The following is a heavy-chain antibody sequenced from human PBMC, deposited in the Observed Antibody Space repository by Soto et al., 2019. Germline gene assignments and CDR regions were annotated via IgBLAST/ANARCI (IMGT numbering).Heavy chain of an antibody. D-gene: IGHD3-16*01. CDR2: ISGSGGST. CDR1: GFTFSSYA. Sequence: PGGSLRLSCAASGFTFSSYAMSWVRQAPGKGLEWVSAISGSGGSTYYADSVKGRFTISRDNSKNTLYLQMNSLRAEDTAVYYCAKDGEPRIMITFGGDNWFDPWGQGTLVTVSS. V-gene: IGHV3-23*01. J-gene: IGHJ5*02. CDR3: AKDGEPRIMITFGGDNWFDP.